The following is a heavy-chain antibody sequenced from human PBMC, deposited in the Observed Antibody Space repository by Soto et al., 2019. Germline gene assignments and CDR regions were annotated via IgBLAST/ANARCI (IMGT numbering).Heavy chain of an antibody. D-gene: IGHD1-26*01. Sequence: GASVKVSCKASGYTFTSYAMHWVRQAPGQRLEWMGWINAGNGSTKYSQKFQGRVTITRDTSASTVYMELSSLRSEDTAVYYCARVAGSPDYWGQGTLVTVSS. CDR1: GYTFTSYA. V-gene: IGHV1-3*01. CDR3: ARVAGSPDY. J-gene: IGHJ4*02. CDR2: INAGNGST.